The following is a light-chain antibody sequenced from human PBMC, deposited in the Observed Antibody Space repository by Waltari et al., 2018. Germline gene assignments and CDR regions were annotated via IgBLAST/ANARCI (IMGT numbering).Light chain of an antibody. J-gene: IGKJ1*01. CDR3: QQANSFPWT. Sequence: DLQMTQSPSSVSASVGDRVTITCRASQNINAWLAWYQQKPGKAPKVLIYDASSLQSGVPSRFSGSGSGTDFTLTISSLQPEDFATYFCQQANSFPWTFGQVTKVEI. CDR1: QNINAW. CDR2: DAS. V-gene: IGKV1-12*01.